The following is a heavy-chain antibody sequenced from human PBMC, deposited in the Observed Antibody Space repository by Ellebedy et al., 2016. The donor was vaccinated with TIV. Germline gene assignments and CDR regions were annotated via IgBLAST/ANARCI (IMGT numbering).Heavy chain of an antibody. J-gene: IGHJ6*02. CDR1: GYTLSSHY. CDR3: ARDLLYYGSGSYKYYYYYGMDV. CDR2: INPNSGTT. Sequence: AASVKVSCKASGYTLSSHYIHWVRQAPGQGLEWMGIINPNSGTTSYAQKFQDRVTLTRDTSTSTVYMEMSGLRSEDTAVYYCARDLLYYGSGSYKYYYYYGMDVWGQGTTVTVSS. V-gene: IGHV1-46*01. D-gene: IGHD3-10*01.